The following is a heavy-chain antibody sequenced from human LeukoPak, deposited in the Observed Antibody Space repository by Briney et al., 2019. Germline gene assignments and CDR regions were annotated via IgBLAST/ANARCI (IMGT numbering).Heavy chain of an antibody. D-gene: IGHD6-6*01. Sequence: GGSLRLSCAASGFTVSGNYMSWVRQAPGKGLEWVSVIYSDGTTYYADSVKGRFSISRDNSKNTLYLQMNSLRAEDTAVYYCARHPPEYGSPHGMDVWGQGTTATVSS. V-gene: IGHV3-66*04. CDR1: GFTVSGNY. CDR2: IYSDGTT. CDR3: ARHPPEYGSPHGMDV. J-gene: IGHJ6*02.